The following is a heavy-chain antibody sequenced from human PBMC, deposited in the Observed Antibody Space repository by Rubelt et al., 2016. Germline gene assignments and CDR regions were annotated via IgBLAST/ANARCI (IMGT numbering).Heavy chain of an antibody. V-gene: IGHV4-34*01. CDR2: INHSGST. CDR3: ARGAVRIAARPGFDY. J-gene: IGHJ4*02. Sequence: LGGIGEINHSGSTNYNPSLKSRVTISVDTSKNQFSLKLSSVTAADTAVYYCARGAVRIAARPGFDYWGQGTLVTVSS. D-gene: IGHD6-6*01.